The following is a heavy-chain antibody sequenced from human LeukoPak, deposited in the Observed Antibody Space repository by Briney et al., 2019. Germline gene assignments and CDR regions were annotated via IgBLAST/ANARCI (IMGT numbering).Heavy chain of an antibody. J-gene: IGHJ6*02. V-gene: IGHV3-21*01. CDR2: ISSSSYI. CDR1: GFTFSSYS. D-gene: IGHD1-26*01. Sequence: PGGSLRLSCAASGFTFSSYSMNWVRQAPGKGLEWVSSISSSSYIYYADSVKGRFTISRDNAKNSLYLQMNSLRAEGTAVYYCARDEGATIGYYYYGMDVWGQGTTVTVSS. CDR3: ARDEGATIGYYYYGMDV.